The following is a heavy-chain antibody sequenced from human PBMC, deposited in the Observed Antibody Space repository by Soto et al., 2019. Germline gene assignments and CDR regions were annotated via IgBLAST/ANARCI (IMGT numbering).Heavy chain of an antibody. CDR2: ISAYNGNT. CDR3: ARGYYDFWSGYYEAWFDP. J-gene: IGHJ5*02. D-gene: IGHD3-3*01. V-gene: IGHV1-18*01. Sequence: ASVKVSCKASGYTFTSYGISWVRQATGQGLEWMGWISAYNGNTNYAQKLQGRVTMTTDTSTSTAYMELRSLRSDDTAVYYCARGYYDFWSGYYEAWFDPWGQGTLVTVSS. CDR1: GYTFTSYG.